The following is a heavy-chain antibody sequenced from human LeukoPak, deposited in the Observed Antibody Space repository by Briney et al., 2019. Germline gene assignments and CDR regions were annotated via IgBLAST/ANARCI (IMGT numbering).Heavy chain of an antibody. V-gene: IGHV4-59*08. CDR1: GASISSYY. CDR2: IYYSGST. J-gene: IGHJ6*02. CDR3: ARQPPRTYYYYGMDV. Sequence: SETLSLTCTVSGASISSYYWSWIRQPPGKGLEWIGYIYYSGSTNYNPSLKSRVTISVDTSKNRFSLKLSSVTAADTAVYYCARQPPRTYYYYGMDVWGQGTTVTVSS.